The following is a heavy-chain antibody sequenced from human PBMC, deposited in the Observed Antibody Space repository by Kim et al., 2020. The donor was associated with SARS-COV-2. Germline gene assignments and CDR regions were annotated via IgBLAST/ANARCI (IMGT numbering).Heavy chain of an antibody. CDR2: IYNTAST. V-gene: IGHV4-4*09. CDR1: GASTLYYY. CDR3: ARLGFDSMDV. D-gene: IGHD1-26*01. J-gene: IGHJ6*03. Sequence: SETLSLTCTVSGASTLYYYWSWIRHSPGKGLEWIGHIYNTASTKYNPSLKGRVTISFDTSKNQFSLRLTSVTAADTAVYYCARLGFDSMDVWGKGNTVSV.